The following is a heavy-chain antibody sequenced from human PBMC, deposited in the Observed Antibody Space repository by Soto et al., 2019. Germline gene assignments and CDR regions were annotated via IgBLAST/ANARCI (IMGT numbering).Heavy chain of an antibody. Sequence: SETLSLTCTVSGGSISSGGYYGSWIRQHPGKGLEWIGYIYYSGSTYYNPSLKSRVTISVDTSKNQFSLKLSSVTAADTAVYYCARDKRFPPRPYSMDVCGKGTTLTVSS. CDR1: GGSISSGGYY. V-gene: IGHV4-31*03. J-gene: IGHJ6*03. CDR3: ARDKRFPPRPYSMDV. CDR2: IYYSGST. D-gene: IGHD3-3*01.